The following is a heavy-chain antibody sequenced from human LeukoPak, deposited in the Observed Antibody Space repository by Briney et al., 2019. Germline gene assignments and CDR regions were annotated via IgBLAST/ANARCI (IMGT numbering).Heavy chain of an antibody. V-gene: IGHV3-21*01. J-gene: IGHJ4*02. CDR3: ARDPGYCSSTSCYL. Sequence: PGGSLRLSCAASAFTFSDYSMNWVRQAPGKGLEWVSSISSSSSYIYYADSVKGRFTISRDNAKNSLYLQMNSLRAEDTAVYYCARDPGYCSSTSCYLWGQGTLVTVSS. D-gene: IGHD2-2*01. CDR1: AFTFSDYS. CDR2: ISSSSSYI.